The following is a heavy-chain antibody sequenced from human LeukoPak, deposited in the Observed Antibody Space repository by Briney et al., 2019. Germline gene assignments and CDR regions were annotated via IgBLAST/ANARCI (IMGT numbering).Heavy chain of an antibody. Sequence: PSKTLSLTCTVSGGSISSYYWSWIRQPPGKGLEWIGYIYYSGSTNYNPSLKSRVTISVDTSKNQFSLKLSSVTAADTAVYYCARSSSGSFIYSSWGQGTLVTVSS. CDR2: IYYSGST. V-gene: IGHV4-59*08. CDR3: ARSSSGSFIYSS. CDR1: GGSISSYY. D-gene: IGHD3-10*01. J-gene: IGHJ5*02.